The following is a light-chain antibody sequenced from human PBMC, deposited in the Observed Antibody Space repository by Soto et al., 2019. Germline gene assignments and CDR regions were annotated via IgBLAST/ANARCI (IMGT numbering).Light chain of an antibody. J-gene: IGKJ1*01. CDR1: RSISNY. CDR2: AAS. CDR3: LPSYSVPR. V-gene: IGKV1-39*01. Sequence: DIQMTQSPSSLSASVGDRVTITCRASRSISNYLNWYQHKSGKAPRLLIYAASSLQVGVPSRFSGSGTGTTFTHTSTSLQHEDSATDDCLPSYSVPRLGQGTRV.